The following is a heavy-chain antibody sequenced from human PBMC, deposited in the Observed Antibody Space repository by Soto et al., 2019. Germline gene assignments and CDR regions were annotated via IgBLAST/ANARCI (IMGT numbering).Heavy chain of an antibody. V-gene: IGHV3-21*01. D-gene: IGHD5-12*01. CDR3: ARDFRDGYYFDY. CDR1: GFTFSSYS. J-gene: IGHJ4*02. Sequence: EVQLVESGGGLVKPGGSLRLSCAASGFTFSSYSMNWVRQAPGKGLEWVSSISSSTNYIYYAHSVKGRFTISRDNAKNSLYLQMNSLRAEDTAVYYCARDFRDGYYFDYWGQGTLVTVSS. CDR2: ISSSTNYI.